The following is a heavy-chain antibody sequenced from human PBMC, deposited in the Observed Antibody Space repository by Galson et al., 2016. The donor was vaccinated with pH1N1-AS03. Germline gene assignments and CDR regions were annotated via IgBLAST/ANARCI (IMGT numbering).Heavy chain of an antibody. CDR3: TRSYYRDYGDPPGGY. CDR2: VYDSGNT. J-gene: IGHJ4*02. CDR1: GGSISNYC. D-gene: IGHD4-17*01. V-gene: IGHV4-59*01. Sequence: ETLSPTCTVSGGSISNYCWSWIRQPPGKGLEWIGYVYDSGNTHYNPSLKSRVAMSVDTSKNQFSLKLMSVTTADTAVYYCTRSYYRDYGDPPGGYWGQGTLVTVSS.